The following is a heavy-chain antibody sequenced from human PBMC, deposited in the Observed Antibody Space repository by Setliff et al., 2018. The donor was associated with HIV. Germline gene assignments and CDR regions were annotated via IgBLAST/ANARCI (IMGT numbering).Heavy chain of an antibody. CDR3: ARVSSTYWYSIFRNYYYHMDV. V-gene: IGHV4-38-2*01. CDR2: IYYSGST. J-gene: IGHJ6*03. D-gene: IGHD2-8*02. CDR1: GYSISSGYY. Sequence: SETLSLTCAVSGYSISSGYYWGWIRQPPGKGLEWIGYIYYSGSTYYNPSLKSRVTISVDTSKNQFSLKLSSVTAADTAVYYCARVSSTYWYSIFRNYYYHMDVWGKGTTVTVSS.